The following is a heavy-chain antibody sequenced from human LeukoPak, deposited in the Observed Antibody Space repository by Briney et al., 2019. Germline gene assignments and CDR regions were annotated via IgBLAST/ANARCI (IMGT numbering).Heavy chain of an antibody. D-gene: IGHD3-22*01. CDR2: IYYSGST. CDR1: GGSISSSSYY. V-gene: IGHV4-39*01. CDR3: ARSYYDSSGSSY. Sequence: SETLSLTCTVSGGSISSSSYYWGWIRQPPGKGLEWIGGIYYSGSTYYNPSLKSRVTISVDTSKNQFSLKLSSVTAADTAVYYCARSYYDSSGSSYWGQGTLVTVSS. J-gene: IGHJ4*02.